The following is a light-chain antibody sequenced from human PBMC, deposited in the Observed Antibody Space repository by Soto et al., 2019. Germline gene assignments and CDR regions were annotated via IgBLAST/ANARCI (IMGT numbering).Light chain of an antibody. CDR2: GTS. V-gene: IGKV3-20*01. CDR3: QQYATSPTT. J-gene: IGKJ5*01. CDR1: QNVESY. Sequence: EIVLTQSPDTLSLSPGERATVSCRASQNVESYLAWYQHKPGQAPRLLIYGTSSRAIGIPGRFSGSGSGTDFTLTISRVEPEDFAVYYCQQYATSPTTFGQGARLDNK.